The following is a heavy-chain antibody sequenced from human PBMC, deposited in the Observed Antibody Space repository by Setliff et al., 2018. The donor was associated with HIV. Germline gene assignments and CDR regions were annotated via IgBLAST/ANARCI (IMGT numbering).Heavy chain of an antibody. J-gene: IGHJ5*02. CDR1: GGSFRGHY. D-gene: IGHD2-2*03. V-gene: IGHV4-34*01. Sequence: PSETLSLTCGVYGGSFRGHYWSWIRQPPGKGLEWIGEISHSGSTNYNPSLKSRVTVSVDSSKNQFSLRLTSVTAADTAVYYCARVDIVVVPSHPNWFDPWGQGTLVTVSS. CDR2: ISHSGST. CDR3: ARVDIVVVPSHPNWFDP.